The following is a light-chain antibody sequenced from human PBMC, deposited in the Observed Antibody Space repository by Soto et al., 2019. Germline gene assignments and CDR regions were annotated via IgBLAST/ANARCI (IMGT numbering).Light chain of an antibody. Sequence: EIVLTQSTATLSLSPGESATLSCRASQSVGSFLAWYQQKPGQAPRLLIYDASNGATGIPARFSGSGSGTDFTLTISSLEPEDFAVYYCQQRYDWPLTFGPGTRLEVK. CDR1: QSVGSF. V-gene: IGKV3-11*01. CDR3: QQRYDWPLT. J-gene: IGKJ5*01. CDR2: DAS.